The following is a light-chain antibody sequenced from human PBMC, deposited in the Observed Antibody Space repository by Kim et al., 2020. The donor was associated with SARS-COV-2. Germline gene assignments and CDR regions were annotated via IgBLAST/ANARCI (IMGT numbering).Light chain of an antibody. CDR1: QSLVHSDGHTY. CDR2: KVS. V-gene: IGKV2-30*02. J-gene: IGKJ2*01. CDR3: MQGTQMFT. Sequence: GQSASISCRSSQSLVHSDGHTYLNWFHQRPGQSPRRLIYKVSKRDSGVPDRISGSGSDTDFTLKITKVEAGDTGIYFCMQGTQMFTFGPGTKLEI.